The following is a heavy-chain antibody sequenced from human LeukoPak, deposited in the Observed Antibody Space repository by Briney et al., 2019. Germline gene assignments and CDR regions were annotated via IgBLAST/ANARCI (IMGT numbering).Heavy chain of an antibody. J-gene: IGHJ3*02. CDR3: ARDLLDSFDI. V-gene: IGHV6-1*01. Sequence: SQTLSLTCAISGDSVSYNVAAWNWIRQSPSRGLEWLGRTYYRSKWFNDYAVSVKSRITINPETSKNQFSLQLNSVTPEDTAVYYCARDLLDSFDIWGQGTMVTVSS. CDR2: TYYRSKWFN. CDR1: GDSVSYNVAA.